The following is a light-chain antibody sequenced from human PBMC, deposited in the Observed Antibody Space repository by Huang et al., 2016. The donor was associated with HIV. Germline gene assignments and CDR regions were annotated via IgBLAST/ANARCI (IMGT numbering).Light chain of an antibody. V-gene: IGKV3-15*01. CDR3: QQYNNWPPIT. Sequence: EILMTQSPATLSVSPGERATLSCRASQSVNSNLAGYQQKPGQAPRLLIYGAFNRATAIPARFSGNGSGTEFTLTISSLQSEDFAVYYCQQYNNWPPITFGPGTKVDIK. J-gene: IGKJ3*01. CDR1: QSVNSN. CDR2: GAF.